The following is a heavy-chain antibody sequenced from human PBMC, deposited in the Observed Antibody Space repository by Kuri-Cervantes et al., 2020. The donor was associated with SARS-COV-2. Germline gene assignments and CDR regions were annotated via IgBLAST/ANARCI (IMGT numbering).Heavy chain of an antibody. V-gene: IGHV1-69*13. J-gene: IGHJ6*03. CDR1: GYTFTSYG. D-gene: IGHD6-19*01. Sequence: SVKVSCKASGYTFTSYGISWVRQAPGQGLEWMGRIIPIFGTANYAQKFQGRVTITADESTSTAYMELSSLRSEDTAVYYCASGYSSGSHYYYYYMDVWGKRTTVTVSS. CDR2: IIPIFGTA. CDR3: ASGYSSGSHYYYYYMDV.